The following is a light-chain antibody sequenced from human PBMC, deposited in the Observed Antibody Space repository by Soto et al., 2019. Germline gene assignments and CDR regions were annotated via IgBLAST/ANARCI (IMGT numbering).Light chain of an antibody. Sequence: QSALTQPASVSGSPGQSITISCTGTSSDVGGYNYVSWYQQHPGKAPKLMIYEVSNRPSGVSNRFSGSKSGNTASLTISGLQAEDEADYYCNSYTSNNTYVFGTGTKVTVL. CDR1: SSDVGGYNY. J-gene: IGLJ1*01. V-gene: IGLV2-14*01. CDR3: NSYTSNNTYV. CDR2: EVS.